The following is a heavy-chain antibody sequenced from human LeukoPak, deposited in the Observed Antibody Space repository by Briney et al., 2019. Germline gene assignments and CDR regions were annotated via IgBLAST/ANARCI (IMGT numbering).Heavy chain of an antibody. CDR2: INPGDSDV. D-gene: IGHD5-24*01. Sequence: GESLKISCQGFGYSFTSYWIGWVRPMPGKGLEWMGIINPGDSDVRYSPSFQGQATISADKSISTAYLQWSSLKASDTAMYYCARQGQRWLPSVWGQGTLVTVSS. J-gene: IGHJ4*02. CDR3: ARQGQRWLPSV. V-gene: IGHV5-51*01. CDR1: GYSFTSYW.